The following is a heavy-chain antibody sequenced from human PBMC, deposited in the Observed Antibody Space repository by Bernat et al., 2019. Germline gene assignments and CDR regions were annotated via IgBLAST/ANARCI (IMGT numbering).Heavy chain of an antibody. J-gene: IGHJ4*02. CDR1: GGSISSNNYY. V-gene: IGHV4-39*01. D-gene: IGHD1-20*01. CDR3: AGHYNWNDGGLADY. Sequence: QLQLQESGPGLVKPSETLSLTCTVSGGSISSNNYYWGWIRQPPGKGLEWIGSIHHSGSTYYNPSLESRVTVLVDTSKNQFSLKLSSVTAADTAVYYCAGHYNWNDGGLADYWGQGTLVTVSS. CDR2: IHHSGST.